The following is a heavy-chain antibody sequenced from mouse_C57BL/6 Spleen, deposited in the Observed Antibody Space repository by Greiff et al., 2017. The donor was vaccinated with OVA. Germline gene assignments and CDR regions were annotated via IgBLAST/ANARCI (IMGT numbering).Heavy chain of an antibody. CDR1: GFTFSSYA. CDR3: TRDGYDVKAMDY. V-gene: IGHV5-9-1*02. D-gene: IGHD2-2*01. J-gene: IGHJ4*01. CDR2: ISSGGDYI. Sequence: EVMLVESGEGLVKPGGSLKLSCAASGFTFSSYAMSWVRQTPEKRLEWVAYISSGGDYIYYADTVKGRFTISRDNARNTLYLQMSSLKSEDTAMYYCTRDGYDVKAMDYWGQGTSVTVSS.